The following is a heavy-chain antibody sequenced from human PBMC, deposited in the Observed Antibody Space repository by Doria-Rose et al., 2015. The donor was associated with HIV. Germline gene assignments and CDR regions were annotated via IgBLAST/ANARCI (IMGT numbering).Heavy chain of an antibody. D-gene: IGHD1-1*01. CDR2: INHRGST. V-gene: IGHV4-34*01. CDR1: GGSFSGYY. CDR3: ARGLLRGGWNDVDYYYGMDV. Sequence: QVQLQQWGAGLVKPSATLSLTCAVFGGSFSGYYWSWIRQPPGKGLEWIGGINHRGSTNYQTSLKSRVTISLDTSKNLFSLKLSSVTAADTAVYYCARGLLRGGWNDVDYYYGMDVWGQGTTVTVSS. J-gene: IGHJ6*02.